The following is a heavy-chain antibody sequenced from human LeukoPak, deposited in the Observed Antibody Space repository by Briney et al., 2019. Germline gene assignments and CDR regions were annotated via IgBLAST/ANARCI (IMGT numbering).Heavy chain of an antibody. CDR2: INHSGST. D-gene: IGHD5-18*01. J-gene: IGHJ6*03. V-gene: IGHV4-34*01. Sequence: SETLSLTCAVYGGSFSGYYWSWIRQPPGKGLEWIGEINHSGSTNYNPSLKSRVTISVDTSKNQFSLKLSSVTAADTAVYYCARSGGHTAMVQDYYYYYMDVWGKGTTVTVSS. CDR1: GGSFSGYY. CDR3: ARSGGHTAMVQDYYYYYMDV.